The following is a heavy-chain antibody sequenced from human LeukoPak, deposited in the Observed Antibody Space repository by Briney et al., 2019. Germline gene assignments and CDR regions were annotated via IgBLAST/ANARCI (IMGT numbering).Heavy chain of an antibody. J-gene: IGHJ4*02. CDR3: AGGLDPVYYDSSGHPLWY. Sequence: SETLSLTCTVSGGSISSSSYYWGWIRQPPGKGLEWIGSIYYSGSTYYNPSLKSRVTISVDTSKNQFSLKLSSVTAADTAVYYCAGGLDPVYYDSSGHPLWYWGQGTLVTVSS. CDR2: IYYSGST. D-gene: IGHD3-22*01. V-gene: IGHV4-39*01. CDR1: GGSISSSSYY.